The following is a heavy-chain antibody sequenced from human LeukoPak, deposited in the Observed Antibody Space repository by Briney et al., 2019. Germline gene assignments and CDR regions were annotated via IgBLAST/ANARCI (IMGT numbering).Heavy chain of an antibody. CDR1: GFTFSSYG. D-gene: IGHD3-10*01. J-gene: IGHJ6*04. CDR3: AKTYYYGSGSYSNYYYGMGV. V-gene: IGHV3-30*18. CDR2: ISYDGSNK. Sequence: PGGSLRLSCAASGFTFSSYGMHWVRQAPGKGLEWVAVISYDGSNKYYADSLKGRFTISRDNSKNTLYLQMNSLRAEDTAVYYCAKTYYYGSGSYSNYYYGMGVWGKGTTVAVSS.